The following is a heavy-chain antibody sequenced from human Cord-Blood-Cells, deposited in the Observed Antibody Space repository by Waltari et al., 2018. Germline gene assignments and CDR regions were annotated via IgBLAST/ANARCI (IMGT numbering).Heavy chain of an antibody. CDR2: INHSGST. D-gene: IGHD3-16*01. CDR1: GGSFSGYY. J-gene: IGHJ4*02. Sequence: QVQLQQWGAGLLKPSETLSLTCAVYGGSFSGYYWRWIRQPPGKGREWDGEINHSGSTNHNPSLKRRGTISVDPSKNPFSLKLGSVTAAGTAVYFCAERGMGFDYWGQGTLVTVSS. V-gene: IGHV4-34*01. CDR3: AERGMGFDY.